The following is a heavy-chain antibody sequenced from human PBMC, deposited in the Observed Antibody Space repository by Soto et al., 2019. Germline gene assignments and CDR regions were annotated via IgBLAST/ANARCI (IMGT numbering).Heavy chain of an antibody. CDR3: ARSEIQGPIDY. CDR2: IYYSGTT. V-gene: IGHV4-28*01. CDR1: GYSISSSNW. J-gene: IGHJ4*02. Sequence: QVQLQESGPGLVKPSDTLSLTCAVSGYSISSSNWWGWIRQPPGKGLEWIGYIYYSGTTYYNPSLKSRVTMSVDTSKNQFSLKLTSVTAVDTDVYYRARSEIQGPIDYWGQGSLVTVSS.